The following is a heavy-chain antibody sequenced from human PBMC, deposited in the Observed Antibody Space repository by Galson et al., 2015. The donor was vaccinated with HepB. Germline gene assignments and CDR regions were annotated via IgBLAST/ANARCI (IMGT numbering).Heavy chain of an antibody. V-gene: IGHV3-30*18. CDR1: GFTFSSYG. Sequence: SLRLSCAASGFTFSSYGMHWARQAPGKGLEWVAVISYDGSNKYYADSVKGRFTISRDNSKNTLYLQMNSLRAEDTAVYYCAKDGGDGYQFDPWGQGTLVTVSS. CDR3: AKDGGDGYQFDP. J-gene: IGHJ5*02. CDR2: ISYDGSNK. D-gene: IGHD5-24*01.